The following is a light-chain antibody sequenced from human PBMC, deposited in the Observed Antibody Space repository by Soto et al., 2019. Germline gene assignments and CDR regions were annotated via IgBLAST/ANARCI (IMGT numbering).Light chain of an antibody. Sequence: QSVLTQPPSVSEAPRQRVTLSCSGSRSNIGNNAVNWYQQLPGKAPKLLIYYDDRSSSGVSDRFSGSKSGASASLAISGLQSEDEADYYCAVWDDNLNGVVFGGGTKLTVL. CDR1: RSNIGNNA. CDR3: AVWDDNLNGVV. CDR2: YDD. V-gene: IGLV1-36*01. J-gene: IGLJ2*01.